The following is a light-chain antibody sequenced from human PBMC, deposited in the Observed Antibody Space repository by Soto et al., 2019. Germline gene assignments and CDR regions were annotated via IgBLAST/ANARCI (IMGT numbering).Light chain of an antibody. V-gene: IGKV3-20*01. J-gene: IGKJ1*01. CDR2: GAS. CDR1: QSVTNSF. CDR3: QQYGSLTWT. Sequence: EIVFTQSPATLSLSPGERATLSCRASQSVTNSFLAWYQQKPGQAPRLLIYGASSRATGIPDRFSGSGSGTDFTLTSSRLEPEDFAVYYCQQYGSLTWTFGQGTKVDIK.